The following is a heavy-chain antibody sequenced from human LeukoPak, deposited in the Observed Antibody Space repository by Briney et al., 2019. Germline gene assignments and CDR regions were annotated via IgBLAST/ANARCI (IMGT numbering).Heavy chain of an antibody. CDR1: GYTFTSYD. D-gene: IGHD6-13*01. Sequence: GASVKVSCKASGYTFTSYDINWVRQATGQGLEWMGWMNPNSGNTGYAQKFQGRVTMTRNTSISTAYMELSSLRSEDTAVYYCARGSPRIGQQLLPNWYFDLGGRGTRVTVPS. CDR2: MNPNSGNT. V-gene: IGHV1-8*01. J-gene: IGHJ2*01. CDR3: ARGSPRIGQQLLPNWYFDL.